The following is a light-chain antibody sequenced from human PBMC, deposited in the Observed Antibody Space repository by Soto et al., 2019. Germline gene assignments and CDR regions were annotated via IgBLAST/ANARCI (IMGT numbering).Light chain of an antibody. CDR3: GSYTDTSTLDV. CDR1: SSDVGGSIY. V-gene: IGLV2-14*01. J-gene: IGLJ1*01. CDR2: EVS. Sequence: QSALTQPASVSGSPGQSITISCTGTSSDVGGSIYVSWYQQHPGKAPKLMISEVSNRPSGVSNRFSGSKSGNTASLTISGLQAEDEADYYCGSYTDTSTLDVFGTGTKLTVL.